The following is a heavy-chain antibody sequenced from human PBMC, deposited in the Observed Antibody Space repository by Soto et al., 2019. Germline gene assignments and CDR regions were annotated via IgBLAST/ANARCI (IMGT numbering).Heavy chain of an antibody. D-gene: IGHD6-6*01. J-gene: IGHJ6*02. V-gene: IGHV1-18*01. CDR3: ARVGLSSSGGVDG. CDR2: ISAYNGNT. Sequence: SVQASCTASGYPFTSYGISWVRQAPGQGLEWMGWISAYNGNTNYAQKLQGRVTMTTDTSTSTAYMELRSLRSDDTAVYYCARVGLSSSGGVDGWGQGTMVTVSS. CDR1: GYPFTSYG.